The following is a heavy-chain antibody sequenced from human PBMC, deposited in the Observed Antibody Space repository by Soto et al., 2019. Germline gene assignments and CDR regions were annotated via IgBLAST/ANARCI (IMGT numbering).Heavy chain of an antibody. CDR2: IYYSGST. Sequence: SGTLSLTCTASGVSVSSGTYYWSWIRQPPGKGLVWIGYIYYSGSTNYNPSLKSRVTISVDTSKYQFSLKLSSVTAADTAVYYCARGGLEPLYFDYWGQGTLVTVSS. V-gene: IGHV4-61*01. CDR1: GVSVSSGTYY. D-gene: IGHD1-1*01. CDR3: ARGGLEPLYFDY. J-gene: IGHJ4*02.